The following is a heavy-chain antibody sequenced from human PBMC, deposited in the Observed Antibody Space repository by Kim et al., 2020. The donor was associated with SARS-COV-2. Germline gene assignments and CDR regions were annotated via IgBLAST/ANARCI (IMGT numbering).Heavy chain of an antibody. V-gene: IGHV5-51*01. J-gene: IGHJ3*02. Sequence: GESLKISCKGSGYSFTSYWIGWVRQMPGKGLEWMGIIYPGDSDTRYSPSFQGQVTISADKSISTAYLQWSSLKASDTAMYYCARTVLSGYYSYSTFDIWGQGRMVTVSS. CDR2: IYPGDSDT. CDR1: GYSFTSYW. D-gene: IGHD3-22*01. CDR3: ARTVLSGYYSYSTFDI.